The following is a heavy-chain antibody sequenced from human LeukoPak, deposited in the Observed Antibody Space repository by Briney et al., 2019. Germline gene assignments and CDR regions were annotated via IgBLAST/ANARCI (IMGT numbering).Heavy chain of an antibody. D-gene: IGHD4-17*01. CDR3: AKERDSYGDYWEDS. CDR2: ITGSGSRS. CDR1: GFTFSSHA. V-gene: IGHV3-23*01. Sequence: PGGSLRLSCAASGFTFSSHAMSWVRQAPGKGLEWVSTITGSGSRSYYADSVKGRFIISRDKSKSTLYLQMNSLTADDTALYFCAKERDSYGDYWEDSWGQGTLVIVSS. J-gene: IGHJ5*02.